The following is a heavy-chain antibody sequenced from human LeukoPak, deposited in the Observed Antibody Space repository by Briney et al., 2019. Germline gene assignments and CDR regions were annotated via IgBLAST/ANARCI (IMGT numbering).Heavy chain of an antibody. V-gene: IGHV1-69*13. D-gene: IGHD4-23*01. CDR3: ARGWLAETTVVTPYNY. CDR1: GGAFSSYD. CDR2: ITPIFGTA. J-gene: IGHJ4*02. Sequence: ASVKVSCKTSGGAFSSYDISWLRQAPGQGLEWMGGITPIFGTANYAQKFQGRVTITAVESMSTAYMELGSLRSEDTAVYYCARGWLAETTVVTPYNYWGQGTLVTVSS.